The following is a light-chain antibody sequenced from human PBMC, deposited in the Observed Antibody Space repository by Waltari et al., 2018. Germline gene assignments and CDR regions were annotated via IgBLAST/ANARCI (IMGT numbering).Light chain of an antibody. CDR2: AAS. V-gene: IGKV3-11*01. J-gene: IGKJ2*01. CDR3: MQALDTPT. Sequence: EIVLTQSPATLSLSPGETATLSCRASQSVSTYLTWYHQKPSQAPRLLICAASRRATGIPARCSGSGSGTEFTLKISRVEAEDVGVYYCMQALDTPTFGQGTKLEIK. CDR1: QSVSTY.